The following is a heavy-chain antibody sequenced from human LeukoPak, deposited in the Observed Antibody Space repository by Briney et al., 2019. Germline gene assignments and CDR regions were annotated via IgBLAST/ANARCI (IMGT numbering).Heavy chain of an antibody. CDR2: ISSDENTK. CDR3: AKKGGSSGRYDYLDY. CDR1: GFTISCCA. V-gene: IGHV3-30-3*02. J-gene: IGHJ4*02. Sequence: PGGSLRLSCAASGFTISCCAIHWVRQAPGRGLEWVAVISSDENTKFYADSVKGRFTVYRDNSKKTVWLQMNSLRAEDTAVYYCAKKGGSSGRYDYLDYWGQGTLVTVSS. D-gene: IGHD6-19*01.